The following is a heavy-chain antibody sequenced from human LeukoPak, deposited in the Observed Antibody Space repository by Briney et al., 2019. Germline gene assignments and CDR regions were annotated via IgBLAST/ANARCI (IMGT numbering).Heavy chain of an antibody. CDR2: GNHDSGGI. D-gene: IGHD3-22*01. J-gene: IGHJ3*01. V-gene: IGHV1-2*06. CDR1: GYTGTDND. CDR3: ARAQNYHDRSGYSDDTFDV. Sequence: ASVKVSCKDAGYTGTDNDIHWVRQAPGQGQEWMGRGNHDSGGIKYAQKFQGRLAITRDTSINTAFVELRRLRSDDTATYYCARAQNYHDRSGYSDDTFDVWGHGTMITVSS.